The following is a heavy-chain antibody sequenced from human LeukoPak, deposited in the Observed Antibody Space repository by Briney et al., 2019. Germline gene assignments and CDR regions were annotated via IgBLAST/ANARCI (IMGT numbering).Heavy chain of an antibody. D-gene: IGHD3-3*01. CDR2: IRYDGSNK. Sequence: GGSLRLSCAASGFTFSSYGMHWVRQAPGKGLEWVAFIRYDGSNKYYADSVKGRFTISRDNSKNTLYLQMNSLRAEDTSVYYCAKDRRGAFWSGYYFFDYWGQGTLVTVSS. J-gene: IGHJ4*02. V-gene: IGHV3-30*02. CDR1: GFTFSSYG. CDR3: AKDRRGAFWSGYYFFDY.